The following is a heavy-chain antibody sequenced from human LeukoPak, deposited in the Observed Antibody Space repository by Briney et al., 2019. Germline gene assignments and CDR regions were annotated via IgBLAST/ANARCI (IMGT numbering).Heavy chain of an antibody. CDR2: IIPIFGTA. J-gene: IGHJ4*02. Sequence: GASVRVSCKASGGTFSSYAISWVRQAPGQGLEWMGGIIPIFGTANYAQKFQGRVTITADESTTTAYMQLSSLRSADTAVYYCVGFGDPRVGYWGQGTLVTVSS. CDR1: GGTFSSYA. D-gene: IGHD3-10*01. CDR3: VGFGDPRVGY. V-gene: IGHV1-69*13.